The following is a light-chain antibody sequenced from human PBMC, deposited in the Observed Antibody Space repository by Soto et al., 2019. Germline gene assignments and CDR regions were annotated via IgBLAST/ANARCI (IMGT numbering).Light chain of an antibody. CDR2: AAS. J-gene: IGKJ1*01. CDR1: QGIRND. CDR3: LQDYNYPWT. V-gene: IGKV1-6*01. Sequence: ALQMTQSPSSLSASVGDRVTITCRASQGIRNDLGWYQQKPGKAPKILIYAASSLQSGVPPRFSGSGSGTDFTLTISSLQPEDFATYYCLQDYNYPWTCGQGTKVEIK.